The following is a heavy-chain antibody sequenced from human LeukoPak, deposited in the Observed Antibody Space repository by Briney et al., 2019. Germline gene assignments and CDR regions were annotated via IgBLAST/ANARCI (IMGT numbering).Heavy chain of an antibody. CDR1: GFTLGSYW. CDR2: IKQDGSEI. CDR3: ARADYGGNLFFDY. J-gene: IGHJ4*02. Sequence: GGSLRLSCAASGFTLGSYWMSWVRQAPGKGLEWVANIKQDGSEINYVDSVKGRFTISRDNAKNSMLLQMNSLRAEDTAVYYCARADYGGNLFFDYWGQGALVTVSS. D-gene: IGHD4-23*01. V-gene: IGHV3-7*04.